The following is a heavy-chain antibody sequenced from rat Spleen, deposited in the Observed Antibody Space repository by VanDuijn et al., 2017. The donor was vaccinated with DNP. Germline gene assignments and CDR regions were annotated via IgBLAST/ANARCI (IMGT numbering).Heavy chain of an antibody. Sequence: EVQLVESGGGLVQPGRSLKLSCAASGFTFSDYYMAWVRQAPTKGLEWVASISYDGGSTYYRYSVKGRFTISRDNAKSSLYLQMDSLRSEDTATYYCTTVMDAWGQGASVTVSS. V-gene: IGHV5-20*01. CDR3: TTVMDA. J-gene: IGHJ4*01. CDR1: GFTFSDYY. CDR2: ISYDGGST.